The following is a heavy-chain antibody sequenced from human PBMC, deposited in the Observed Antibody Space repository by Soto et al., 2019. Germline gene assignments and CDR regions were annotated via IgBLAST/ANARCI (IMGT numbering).Heavy chain of an antibody. V-gene: IGHV2-26*04. CDR1: GFSLSNAGLG. Sequence: QVTVKESGPVLVKPTETLTLTCTVSGFSLSNAGLGVSWIRQPPGKALEWLAHIFSNDEKSYSTSLKSRLTISKDTSKSQVVRTMTNIDPVDTATYYCASTYSTSWYWFDPWGQGTLVTVSS. CDR3: ASTYSTSWYWFDP. CDR2: IFSNDEK. D-gene: IGHD6-13*01. J-gene: IGHJ5*02.